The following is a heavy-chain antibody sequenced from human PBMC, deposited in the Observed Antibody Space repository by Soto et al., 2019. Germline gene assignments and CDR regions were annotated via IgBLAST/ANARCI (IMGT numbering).Heavy chain of an antibody. CDR3: ARQYDILTGYYWAWFDP. J-gene: IGHJ5*02. CDR1: GGSISSGGYY. V-gene: IGHV4-31*03. Sequence: SETLSLTCTVSGGSISSGGYYWTWIRQHPGKGLEWIGYNYYSGTTYYNPSLKSRVTISLETSKSQFSLRLTSVTAADTAVYYCARQYDILTGYYWAWFDPWGQGTLVTVSS. D-gene: IGHD3-9*01. CDR2: NYYSGTT.